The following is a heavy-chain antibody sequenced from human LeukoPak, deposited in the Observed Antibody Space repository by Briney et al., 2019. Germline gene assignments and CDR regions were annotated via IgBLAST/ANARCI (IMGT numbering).Heavy chain of an antibody. Sequence: GSLRLSCXASGFTFSSYSMNWVRQAPGKGLEWVSSISSSSSYIYYADSVKGRFTISRDNAKNSLYLQMNSLRAEDTAVYYCARYYDSSGYYSDYFDYWGQGTLVTVSS. CDR2: ISSSSSYI. CDR3: ARYYDSSGYYSDYFDY. V-gene: IGHV3-21*01. D-gene: IGHD3-22*01. CDR1: GFTFSSYS. J-gene: IGHJ4*02.